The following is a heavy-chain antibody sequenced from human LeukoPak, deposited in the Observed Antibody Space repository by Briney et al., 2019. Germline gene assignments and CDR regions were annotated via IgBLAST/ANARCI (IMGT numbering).Heavy chain of an antibody. Sequence: GGSLRLSCAASGFTFSSYEMNWVRQAPGKGLEWVSYISSSSSYTNYADSVKGRFTISRDNAKNSLYLQMNSLRAEDTAVYYCARGRNYGRDASDYWGQGTLVTVSS. J-gene: IGHJ4*02. CDR2: ISSSSSYT. V-gene: IGHV3-21*05. CDR3: ARGRNYGRDASDY. CDR1: GFTFSSYE. D-gene: IGHD4-17*01.